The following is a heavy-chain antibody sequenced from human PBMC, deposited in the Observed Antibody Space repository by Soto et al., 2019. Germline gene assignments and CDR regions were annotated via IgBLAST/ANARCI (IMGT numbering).Heavy chain of an antibody. J-gene: IGHJ6*02. CDR2: IYYSGST. CDR3: ARDSAAGTYYYYGMDV. Sequence: ASETLSLTCTVSGGSSSSGDYYWSWIRQPPGKGLEWIGYIYYSGSTYYNPSLKSRVTISVDTSKNQFSLKLSSVTAADTAVYYCARDSAAGTYYYYGMDVWGQGTTVTVSS. V-gene: IGHV4-30-4*01. CDR1: GGSSSSGDYY. D-gene: IGHD6-13*01.